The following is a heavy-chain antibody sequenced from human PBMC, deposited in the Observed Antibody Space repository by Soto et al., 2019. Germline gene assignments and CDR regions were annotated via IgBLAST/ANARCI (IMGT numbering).Heavy chain of an antibody. CDR3: ARDQGITTFGVYSMYYYGMDV. Sequence: ASVKVSCKASGGTFSSYAISWVLQAPGQGLEWMGGIIPIFGTANYAQKFQGRVTITADESTSTAYMELSSLRSEDTAVYYCARDQGITTFGVYSMYYYGMDVWGQGTTVTVSS. J-gene: IGHJ6*02. V-gene: IGHV1-69*13. CDR2: IIPIFGTA. D-gene: IGHD3-3*01. CDR1: GGTFSSYA.